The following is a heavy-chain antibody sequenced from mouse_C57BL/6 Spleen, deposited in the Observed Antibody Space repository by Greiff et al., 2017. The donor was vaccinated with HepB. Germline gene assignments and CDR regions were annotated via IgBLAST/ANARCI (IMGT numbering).Heavy chain of an antibody. CDR2: IDPEDGET. CDR1: GFNIKDYY. Sequence: VHVKQSGAELVKPGASVKLSCTASGFNIKDYYMHWVKQRTEQGLEWIGRIDPEDGETKYAPKFQGKATITADTSSNTAYLQLSSLTSEDPAVYSCARSPGLVFDYWGQGTTLTVSS. V-gene: IGHV14-2*01. J-gene: IGHJ2*01. CDR3: ARSPGLVFDY.